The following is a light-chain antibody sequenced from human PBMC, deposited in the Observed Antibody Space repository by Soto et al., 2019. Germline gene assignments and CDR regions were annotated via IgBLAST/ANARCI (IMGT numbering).Light chain of an antibody. CDR2: STS. Sequence: DIQMTQSPSSVSASVGDSLTLTCRASQDIATWLAWYQQKPGKXXKXXISSTSILHSGVPARFSGSGSGRYFTLTISSLQPEDFETYYCQQANSFPITFGQGTRLEIK. J-gene: IGKJ5*01. V-gene: IGKV1-12*01. CDR3: QQANSFPIT. CDR1: QDIATW.